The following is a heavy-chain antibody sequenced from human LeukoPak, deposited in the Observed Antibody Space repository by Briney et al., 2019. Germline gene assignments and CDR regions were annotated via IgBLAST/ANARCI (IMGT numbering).Heavy chain of an antibody. D-gene: IGHD6-19*01. CDR2: ISSSSSHI. V-gene: IGHV3-21*04. J-gene: IGHJ4*02. CDR3: AKAGIAVVTTEYYFDY. CDR1: GITFSSYR. Sequence: GGSLSLSCAASGITFSSYRMNWVRQAPGKGLEWVSSISSSSSHIYYADSVKGRFTISRDNSKNTLYLQMNSLRAEDTAVYYCAKAGIAVVTTEYYFDYWGQGTLVTVSS.